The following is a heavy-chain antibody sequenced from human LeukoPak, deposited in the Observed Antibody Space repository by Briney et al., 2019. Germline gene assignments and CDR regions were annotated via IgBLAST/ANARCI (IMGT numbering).Heavy chain of an antibody. Sequence: SVKVSCKVSGYTLTELSMHWVRQAPGKGLEWMGGIIPIFGTANYAQKFQGRVTITTDESTSTAYMELSSLRSEDTAVYYCARAVVGRWIQPYSWYYFDYWGQGTLVTVSS. CDR3: ARAVVGRWIQPYSWYYFDY. CDR1: GYTLTELS. V-gene: IGHV1-69*05. J-gene: IGHJ4*02. D-gene: IGHD5-18*01. CDR2: IIPIFGTA.